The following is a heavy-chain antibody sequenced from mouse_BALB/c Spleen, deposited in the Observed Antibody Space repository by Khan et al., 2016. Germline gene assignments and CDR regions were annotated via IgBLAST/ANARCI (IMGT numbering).Heavy chain of an antibody. J-gene: IGHJ3*01. CDR3: AREGLRRGFAY. V-gene: IGHV5-4*02. CDR1: GFTFSDYY. D-gene: IGHD2-4*01. Sequence: EVELVESGGGLVKPGGSLKLSCAASGFTFSDYYMYWVRQTPEKRLEWVAPISDGGSYTYYPDSVKGRFPISRDNAKNNLYLQMSSLKSEDTAMYYCAREGLRRGFAYWGQGTLVTVSA. CDR2: ISDGGSYT.